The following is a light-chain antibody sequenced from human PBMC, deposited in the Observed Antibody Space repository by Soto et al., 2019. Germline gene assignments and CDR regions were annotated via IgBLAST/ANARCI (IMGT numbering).Light chain of an antibody. CDR3: SSYTSSSTRV. V-gene: IGLV2-14*01. Sequence: QSALTQPASVSGSPGQSITISCTGTSSDVGGYNYVSWYQQHPGKAPKVMIYEVSKRPSGVSNRFSGSKSGNTASLTISGLQAEDEADYYCSSYTSSSTRVFGTGTLLTVL. J-gene: IGLJ1*01. CDR1: SSDVGGYNY. CDR2: EVS.